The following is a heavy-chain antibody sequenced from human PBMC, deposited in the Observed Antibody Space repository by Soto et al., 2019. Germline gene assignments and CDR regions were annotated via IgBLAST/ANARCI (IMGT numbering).Heavy chain of an antibody. V-gene: IGHV4-30-4*01. Sequence: QVQLQESGPGLVKPSQTLSLTCTVSGGSISSGDYYWSWIRQPPGKGLEWIGYIYYSGSTYYNPSLKSRVTISVDTSKNQFSLKLSSVTAADTAVYYCVRIPLWFGGAFDIWGQGTMVTVSS. D-gene: IGHD3-10*01. CDR1: GGSISSGDYY. CDR2: IYYSGST. CDR3: VRIPLWFGGAFDI. J-gene: IGHJ3*02.